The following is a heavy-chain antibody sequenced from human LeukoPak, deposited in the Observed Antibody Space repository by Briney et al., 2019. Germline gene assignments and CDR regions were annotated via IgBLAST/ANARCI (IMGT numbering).Heavy chain of an antibody. J-gene: IGHJ4*02. D-gene: IGHD6-13*01. CDR1: GFTFSSYE. CDR2: ISSSGSTI. V-gene: IGHV3-48*03. CDR3: ARIPRIATPGAYF. Sequence: PGGSLRLSCAASGFTFSSYEMNWVRQAPGKGLEWVSYISSSGSTIYYADSVKGRFTISRDNAKNSLYLQMNSLRAEDTAVYYCARIPRIATPGAYFWGQGTPVTVSS.